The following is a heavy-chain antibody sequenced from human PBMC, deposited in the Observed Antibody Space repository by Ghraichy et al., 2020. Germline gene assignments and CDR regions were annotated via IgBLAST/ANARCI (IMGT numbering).Heavy chain of an antibody. CDR1: GYIFTGYF. D-gene: IGHD5-24*01. V-gene: IGHV1-2*02. J-gene: IGHJ4*02. Sequence: ASVKVSCKASGYIFTGYFMHWVRQAPGQGLEWMGSINPVSGDTKYAEKFQGRVTMTRDTSISTAYLELTSLRSDDTAVYYCATRDGQLFDHWGQGTLVTVSS. CDR3: ATRDGQLFDH. CDR2: INPVSGDT.